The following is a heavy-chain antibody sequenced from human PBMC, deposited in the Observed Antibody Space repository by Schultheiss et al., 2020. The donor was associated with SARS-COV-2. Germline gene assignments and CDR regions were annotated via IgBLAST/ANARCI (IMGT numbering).Heavy chain of an antibody. CDR3: ARSFRENSGYDLGY. J-gene: IGHJ4*02. CDR1: GGSISSYY. V-gene: IGHV4-59*01. Sequence: SETLSLTCTVSGGSISSYYWSWIRQPPGKGLEWIGYIYYSGSTNYNPSLKSRVTISVDTSKNQFSLKLNSVTAADTAVYYCARSFRENSGYDLGYWGQGTLVTVSS. D-gene: IGHD5-12*01. CDR2: IYYSGST.